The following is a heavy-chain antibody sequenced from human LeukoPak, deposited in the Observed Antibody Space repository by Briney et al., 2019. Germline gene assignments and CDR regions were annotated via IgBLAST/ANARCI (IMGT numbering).Heavy chain of an antibody. Sequence: AGGSLRLSCAASGFTFSSYAMHWVRQAPGKGLEWVAVISYDGSNKYYADSVKGRFTISRDNSKNTLYLQMNSLRAEDTAVYYCARRYFDYWGQGTLVTVSS. CDR3: ARRYFDY. V-gene: IGHV3-30-3*01. J-gene: IGHJ4*02. CDR1: GFTFSSYA. D-gene: IGHD3-9*01. CDR2: ISYDGSNK.